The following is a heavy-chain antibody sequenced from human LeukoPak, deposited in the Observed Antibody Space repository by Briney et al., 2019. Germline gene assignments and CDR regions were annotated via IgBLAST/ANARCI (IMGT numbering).Heavy chain of an antibody. CDR1: GFTFNNLG. CDR3: AKDLHGGYSSDY. Sequence: GGSLRLSSAASGFTFNNLGMHWVRQAPGKGLEWVSFIGYEGVHKYYADSVKGRFTISKDNSKATLYLQMNSLRPEDTAVYYCAKDLHGGYSSDYWGQGTLVTVFS. CDR2: IGYEGVHK. V-gene: IGHV3-30*02. D-gene: IGHD4-23*01. J-gene: IGHJ4*02.